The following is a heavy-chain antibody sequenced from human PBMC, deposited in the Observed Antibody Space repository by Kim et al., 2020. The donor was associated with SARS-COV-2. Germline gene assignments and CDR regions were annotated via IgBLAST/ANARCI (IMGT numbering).Heavy chain of an antibody. Sequence: ASVKVSCKASGYTFTGYYMHWVRQAPGQGLEWMGWINPNSGGTNYAQKFQGRVTMTRDTSISTAYMELSRLRSDDTAVYYWARDRLGGVAALLRWGQGTLVTVSS. J-gene: IGHJ4*02. CDR3: ARDRLGGVAALLR. V-gene: IGHV1-2*02. CDR1: GYTFTGYY. CDR2: INPNSGGT. D-gene: IGHD6-13*01.